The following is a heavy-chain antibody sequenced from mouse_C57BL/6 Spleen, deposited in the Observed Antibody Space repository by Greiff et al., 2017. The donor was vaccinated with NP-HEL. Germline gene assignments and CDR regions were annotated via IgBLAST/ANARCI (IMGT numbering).Heavy chain of an antibody. Sequence: EVKLVESGGGLVKPGGSLKLSCAASGFTFSSYAMSWVRQTPEKRLEWVATISDGGSYTYYPDNVKGRFTISRDNAKNNLYLQMSHLKSEDTAMYYCASLGRDYWGQGTTLTVSS. CDR1: GFTFSSYA. CDR2: ISDGGSYT. J-gene: IGHJ2*01. D-gene: IGHD4-1*01. V-gene: IGHV5-4*03. CDR3: ASLGRDY.